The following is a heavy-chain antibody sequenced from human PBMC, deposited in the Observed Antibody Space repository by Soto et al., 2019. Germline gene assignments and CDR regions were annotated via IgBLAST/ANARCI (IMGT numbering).Heavy chain of an antibody. CDR2: ISFDASRK. CDR3: VRDFVGPGLDH. CDR1: GVNFRNFG. D-gene: IGHD1-26*01. V-gene: IGHV3-33*05. J-gene: IGHJ4*02. Sequence: XGSLILSCATAGVNFRNFGMHWVRQAPGKGLDWVTFISFDASRKYYPDSLKGRFTVSRDNSNNTLFLQMNSLNVEDTAIYFCVRDFVGPGLDHWGQGTLVTVSS.